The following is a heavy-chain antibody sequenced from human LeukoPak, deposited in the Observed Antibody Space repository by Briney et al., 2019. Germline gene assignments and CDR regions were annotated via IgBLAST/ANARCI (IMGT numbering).Heavy chain of an antibody. CDR2: ISAGNGNT. CDR3: ASGRVAHLGFDY. J-gene: IGHJ4*02. CDR1: GYTFTSYA. D-gene: IGHD1-26*01. Sequence: GSVKVSCKASGYTFTSYAMHWVRQAPGQRLEWMGWISAGNGNTKYSQKFQGRVTITRDTSASTAYMELSSLRSEDTAVYYCASGRVAHLGFDYWGQGTLVTVSS. V-gene: IGHV1-3*01.